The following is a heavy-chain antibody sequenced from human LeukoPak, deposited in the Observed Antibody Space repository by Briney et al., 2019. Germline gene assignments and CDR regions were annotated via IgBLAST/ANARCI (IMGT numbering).Heavy chain of an antibody. Sequence: SVKVSCKASGGTFSSYAISWVRQAPGQGREWMGGIIPIFGTANYAQKFQGRVTSTADESTSTAYMELSSLRSEDTAVYYCASGPEYYYDSYWGQGTLVTVSS. CDR2: IIPIFGTA. CDR3: ASGPEYYYDSY. CDR1: GGTFSSYA. J-gene: IGHJ4*02. V-gene: IGHV1-69*13. D-gene: IGHD3-22*01.